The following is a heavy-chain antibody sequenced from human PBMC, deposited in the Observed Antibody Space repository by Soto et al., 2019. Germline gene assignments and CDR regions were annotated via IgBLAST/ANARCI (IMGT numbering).Heavy chain of an antibody. CDR2: INHSGST. CDR3: ARGLVRINSSSWYGPKVRYYYGMDV. J-gene: IGHJ6*02. V-gene: IGHV4-34*01. Sequence: SSETLSLTCAVYGGSFSAYSWTWIRQPPGKGLEWIGEINHSGSTNYNPSLKSRVTISVDTSKNQFSLKLSSVTAADTAVYYCARGLVRINSSSWYGPKVRYYYGMDVWGQGTTVTVSS. D-gene: IGHD6-13*01. CDR1: GGSFSAYS.